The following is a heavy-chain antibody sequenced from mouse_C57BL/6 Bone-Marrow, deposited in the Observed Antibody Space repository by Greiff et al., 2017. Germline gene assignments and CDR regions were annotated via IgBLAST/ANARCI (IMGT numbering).Heavy chain of an antibody. CDR2: ISSGSSTI. CDR3: ARGGSSHWYFDV. CDR1: GFTFRDYG. Sequence: DVKLVESGGGLVKPGGSLKLSCAASGFTFRDYGMHWVRQAPEKGLEWVAYISSGSSTIYYADTVKGRFTISRDNAKNTLFLQMTSLRSEDTAMYYCARGGSSHWYFDVWGTGTTVTVSS. J-gene: IGHJ1*03. D-gene: IGHD1-1*01. V-gene: IGHV5-17*01.